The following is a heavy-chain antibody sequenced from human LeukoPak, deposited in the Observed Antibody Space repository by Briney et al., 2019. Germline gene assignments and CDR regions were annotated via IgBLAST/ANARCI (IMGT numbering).Heavy chain of an antibody. D-gene: IGHD4-17*01. CDR1: GGSISSYY. V-gene: IGHV4-59*01. Sequence: PSETLSLTCTVSGGSISSYYWSWIRQPPGKGLEWIGYIYYSGSTNYNPSLKSRVTMSVDTSQKQFSLKVSSLTAADTAIYYCVRGYPSGGYGDYFDYWGQGSLVTVSS. J-gene: IGHJ4*02. CDR2: IYYSGST. CDR3: VRGYPSGGYGDYFDY.